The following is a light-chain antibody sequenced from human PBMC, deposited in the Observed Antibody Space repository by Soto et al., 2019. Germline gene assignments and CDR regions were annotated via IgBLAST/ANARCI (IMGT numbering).Light chain of an antibody. CDR3: LQDFNFPYT. J-gene: IGKJ2*01. Sequence: AIQMTQSPSSLSASVGDRVTITCRASQGIRNDLGWYQQKPGKAPKFLIYGASSLRSGVQSRFSGSGSGTDFTLTISSLQPEDFATYFCLQDFNFPYTFGQGTRLEVK. CDR2: GAS. V-gene: IGKV1-6*01. CDR1: QGIRND.